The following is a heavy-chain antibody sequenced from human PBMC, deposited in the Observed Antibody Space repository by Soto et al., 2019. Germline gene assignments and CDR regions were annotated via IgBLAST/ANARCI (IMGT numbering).Heavy chain of an antibody. CDR1: GGSISSYY. J-gene: IGHJ6*03. CDR3: AREWFAGTGYYMDV. D-gene: IGHD3-9*01. V-gene: IGHV4-59*01. CDR2: IYYSGST. Sequence: ASETLSLTCTVSGGSISSYYWSWIRQPPGKGLEWIGYIYYSGSTNYNPSLKSRVTISVDTSKNQFSLKLSSVIAADTAVYYCAREWFAGTGYYMDVWGKGTTVTVSS.